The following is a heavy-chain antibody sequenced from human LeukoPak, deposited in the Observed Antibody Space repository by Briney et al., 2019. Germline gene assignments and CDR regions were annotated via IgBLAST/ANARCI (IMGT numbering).Heavy chain of an antibody. J-gene: IGHJ4*02. CDR2: INHSGST. CDR3: ARGANGSGSYYNGLDY. V-gene: IGHV4-34*01. Sequence: KPSETLSLTCAVYGGPFSGYYWSWIRQPPGKGLEWIGEINHSGSTNYNPSLKSRVTISVDTSKNQFSLKLSSVTAADTAVYYCARGANGSGSYYNGLDYWGQGTLVTVSS. D-gene: IGHD3-10*01. CDR1: GGPFSGYY.